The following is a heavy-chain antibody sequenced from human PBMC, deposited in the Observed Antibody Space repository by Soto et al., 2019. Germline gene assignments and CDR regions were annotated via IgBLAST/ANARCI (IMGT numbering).Heavy chain of an antibody. J-gene: IGHJ4*02. CDR1: GFTVSDNG. CDR3: ARVGTSESFFDY. CDR2: LYFYGSA. V-gene: IGHV3-53*02. D-gene: IGHD7-27*01. Sequence: EVQLVETGGGLIQPGGSRRPSCVVSGFTVSDNGMTWVRQAPGQGLEWVSDLYFYGSANYSASVRGRFTISKVDSRNTLYLQMNDLRAEDTAVYFCARVGTSESFFDYWGQGTLVTVSP.